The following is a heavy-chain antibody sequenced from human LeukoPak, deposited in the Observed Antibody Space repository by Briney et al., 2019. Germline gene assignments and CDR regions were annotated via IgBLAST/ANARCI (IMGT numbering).Heavy chain of an antibody. V-gene: IGHV4-59*01. CDR3: ARDVLAYCGGDCYSGFFDY. J-gene: IGHJ4*02. CDR2: IYYSGTT. D-gene: IGHD2-21*02. Sequence: SETLSLTCTVSGGSISGYYWSWIRQPPGKGLEWIGYIYYSGTTKYNPSLKSRVTISVDTSKNQISLRLSSVTAADTAAYYCARDVLAYCGGDCYSGFFDYWGQGTLVTVSS. CDR1: GGSISGYY.